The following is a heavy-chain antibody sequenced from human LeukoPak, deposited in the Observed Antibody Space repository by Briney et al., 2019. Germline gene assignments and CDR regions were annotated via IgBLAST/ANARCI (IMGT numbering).Heavy chain of an antibody. V-gene: IGHV3-30*18. CDR1: GFTFSSYG. CDR3: AKGSSLGDY. CDR2: ISYDGSNK. D-gene: IGHD5/OR15-5a*01. J-gene: IGHJ4*02. Sequence: GGSLRHSCAASGFTFSSYGMHWVRQAPGKGLEWVAVISYDGSNKYYADSVKGRFTISRDNSKNTLCLQMNSLRAEDTAVYYCAKGSSLGDYWGQGTLVTVSS.